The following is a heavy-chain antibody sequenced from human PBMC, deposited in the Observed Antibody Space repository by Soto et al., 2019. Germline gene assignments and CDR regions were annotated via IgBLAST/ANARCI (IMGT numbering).Heavy chain of an antibody. V-gene: IGHV3-23*01. J-gene: IGHJ4*03. D-gene: IGHD1-20*01. CDR3: AKPPDYNWNDY. Sequence: GGSLRLSCAASGFTFSSYAMSWVRQAPGKGLEWISAVSGSGGSTYYADSVKGRFTSSRDNSKDTLYLQMNNLRAEDTAVYYCAKPPDYNWNDYSGQGTTVTVSS. CDR2: VSGSGGST. CDR1: GFTFSSYA.